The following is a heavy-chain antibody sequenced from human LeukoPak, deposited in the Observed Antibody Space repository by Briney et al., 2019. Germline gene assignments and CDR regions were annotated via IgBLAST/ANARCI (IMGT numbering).Heavy chain of an antibody. CDR3: ARDLSTRWLPTEHYFDY. V-gene: IGHV4-39*07. CDR2: IYYSGST. CDR1: GGSISSSSYY. D-gene: IGHD5-24*01. Sequence: SETLSLTCTVSGGSISSSSYYWGWIRQPPGKGLEWIGSIYYSGSTYYNPSLKSRVTISVDTSKNQFSLKLSSVTAADTAVYYCARDLSTRWLPTEHYFDYWGQGTLVTVSS. J-gene: IGHJ4*02.